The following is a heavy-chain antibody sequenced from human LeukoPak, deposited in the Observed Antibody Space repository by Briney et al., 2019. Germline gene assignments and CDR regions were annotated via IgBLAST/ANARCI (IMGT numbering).Heavy chain of an antibody. D-gene: IGHD5-18*01. CDR3: TSLQLWPAAYFDY. CDR2: IRSKAYGGTT. V-gene: IGHV3-49*04. J-gene: IGHJ4*02. CDR1: GFTFGDYA. Sequence: GGSLRLSCTASGFTFGDYAMSWVRQAPGKGLEWVGFIRSKAYGGTTEYAASVKGRFTISRDDSKSIAYLQMNSLKTEDTAVYYCTSLQLWPAAYFDYWGQGTLVTVSS.